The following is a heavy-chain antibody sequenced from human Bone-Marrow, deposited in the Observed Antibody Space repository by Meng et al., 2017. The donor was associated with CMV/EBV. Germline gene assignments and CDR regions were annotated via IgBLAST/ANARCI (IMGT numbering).Heavy chain of an antibody. CDR1: GFTFTSYA. V-gene: IGHV3-30*04. Sequence: GESLKISCAVSGFTFTSYAMHWVRQAPGKGLEWVAIISYDGTNKYYADSVKGRFTNSRDNTKNTLYLQMTSLRGEDTAVYYCARGRWELPRRNNGMDVWGQGTTVTVSS. J-gene: IGHJ6*02. D-gene: IGHD1-26*01. CDR3: ARGRWELPRRNNGMDV. CDR2: ISYDGTNK.